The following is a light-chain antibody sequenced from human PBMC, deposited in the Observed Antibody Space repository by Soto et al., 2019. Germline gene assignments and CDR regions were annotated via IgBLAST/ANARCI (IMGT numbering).Light chain of an antibody. Sequence: EIVLTQSPATLSLSPGERATLSCRASQSVSSYLAWYHQKPGQAPRLLIYDASNRATGIPARFSGSGSGTDFTLTISSLEPEDLAVYYCQQRSNWPPWTFGQGTKVEIK. CDR1: QSVSSY. CDR2: DAS. V-gene: IGKV3-11*01. CDR3: QQRSNWPPWT. J-gene: IGKJ1*01.